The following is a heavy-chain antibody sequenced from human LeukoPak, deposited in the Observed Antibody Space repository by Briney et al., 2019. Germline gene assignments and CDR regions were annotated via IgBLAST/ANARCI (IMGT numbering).Heavy chain of an antibody. J-gene: IGHJ4*02. V-gene: IGHV3-23*01. D-gene: IGHD3-10*01. CDR3: ARDRRFGELLDY. Sequence: GGSLRLSCAASGFTFSTYAMSWVRQAAGKGLEWVSLISGSGGGTYYADSVKGRFTISRDNSKNTLYLQMNSLRAEDTAVYYCARDRRFGELLDYWGQGTLVTVSS. CDR1: GFTFSTYA. CDR2: ISGSGGGT.